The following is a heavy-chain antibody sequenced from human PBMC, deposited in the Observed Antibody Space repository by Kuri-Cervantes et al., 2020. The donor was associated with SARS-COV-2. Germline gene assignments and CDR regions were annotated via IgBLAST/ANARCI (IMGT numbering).Heavy chain of an antibody. D-gene: IGHD4-23*01. CDR1: GFTFSDYY. J-gene: IGHJ4*02. CDR2: ISSSGSTI. V-gene: IGHV3-11*04. Sequence: GESLKISCAASGFTFSDYYMSWIRQAPGKGLEWVSYISSSGSTIYHADSVKGRFTISRDNAKNSLYLQMNSLRAEDTAVYYCARVRAKVGGNVDYWGQGTLVTVSS. CDR3: ARVRAKVGGNVDY.